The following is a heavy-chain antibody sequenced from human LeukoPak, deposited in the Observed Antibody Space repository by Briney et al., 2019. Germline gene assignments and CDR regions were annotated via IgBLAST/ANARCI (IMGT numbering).Heavy chain of an antibody. CDR3: AREPITMVRGPDAFDI. CDR2: IYYSGST. J-gene: IGHJ3*02. V-gene: IGHV4-59*01. CDR1: GGSISSYY. D-gene: IGHD3-10*01. Sequence: SETLSLTCTVSGGSISSYYWSWIRQPPGKGLEWIGYIYYSGSTNYNPSLKSRVTISVDTSKNQFSLKLSSVTAADTAVYYCAREPITMVRGPDAFDIWGQGTMVTLSS.